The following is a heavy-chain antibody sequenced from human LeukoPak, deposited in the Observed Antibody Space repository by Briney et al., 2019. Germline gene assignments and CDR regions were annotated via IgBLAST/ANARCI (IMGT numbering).Heavy chain of an antibody. V-gene: IGHV4-4*08. CDR1: GGLVDSYY. D-gene: IGHD1-26*01. Sequence: PSETLSLTCTVSGGLVDSYYWHWIRQSPGKGLEWIANIHTSDSNYNPSLKSRVIVSVDTSRNEVSLKVTSVTTADTAVYYCARGFFYSGKYGWLDPWGQGTLVTVSS. CDR2: IHTSDS. CDR3: ARGFFYSGKYGWLDP. J-gene: IGHJ5*02.